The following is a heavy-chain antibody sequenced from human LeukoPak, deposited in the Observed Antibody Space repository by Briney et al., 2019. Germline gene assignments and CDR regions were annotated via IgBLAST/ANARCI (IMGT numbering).Heavy chain of an antibody. V-gene: IGHV4-34*01. D-gene: IGHD3-3*01. J-gene: IGHJ4*02. CDR1: GGSFSSYY. Sequence: SETLSLTCAVYGGSFSSYYWSWIRQPPGKGLEWIGELNHSESTNYNPSLKSRVTISVDTSKNQFSLKLSSVTAADTAVYYCARGRSLITIFGVVIITHFDFWGQGTLVTVSS. CDR2: LNHSEST. CDR3: ARGRSLITIFGVVIITHFDF.